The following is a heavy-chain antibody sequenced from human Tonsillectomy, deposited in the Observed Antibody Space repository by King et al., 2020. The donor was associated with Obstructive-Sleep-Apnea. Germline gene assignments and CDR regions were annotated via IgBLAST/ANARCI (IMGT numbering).Heavy chain of an antibody. CDR3: APGYYDILTGYSFDY. J-gene: IGHJ4*02. CDR2: IYWDDDK. CDR1: GFSLSTRGVG. Sequence: TLKESGPTLVKPTQTLTLTCTFSGFSLSTRGVGLGWIRQPPGKALGGLSLIYWDDDKRYSPSLKSRLTITKDTSKNQVVLTMTNMDPVDTATYYCAPGYYDILTGYSFDYWGQGTLVTVSS. D-gene: IGHD3-9*01. V-gene: IGHV2-5*02.